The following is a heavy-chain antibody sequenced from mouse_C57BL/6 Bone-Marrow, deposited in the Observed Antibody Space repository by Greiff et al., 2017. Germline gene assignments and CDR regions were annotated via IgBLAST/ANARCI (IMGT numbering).Heavy chain of an antibody. CDR1: GFTFSSYA. Sequence: EVMLVESGGGLVKPGGSLTLSCAASGFTFSSYAMSWVRQTPEKRLAWVATISDGGSYTYYPDNVKGRFTISRDNAKNNLYLQMSHLKSEDTAMYYCAREITTVLGDYWGQGTTLTVSS. CDR3: AREITTVLGDY. D-gene: IGHD1-1*01. J-gene: IGHJ2*01. V-gene: IGHV5-4*03. CDR2: ISDGGSYT.